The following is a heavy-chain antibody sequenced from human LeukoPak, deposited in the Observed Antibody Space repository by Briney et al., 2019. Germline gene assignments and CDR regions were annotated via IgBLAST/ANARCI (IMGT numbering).Heavy chain of an antibody. CDR1: GFTFNTYW. Sequence: GGSLRLSCAASGFTFNTYWMTWVRQAPGKGLEWVAVISYDGSNKYYADSVKGRFTISRDNSKNTLYLQMNSLRAEDTAVYYCAKGGSFYDFWSGYYTNYWGQGTLVTVSS. CDR2: ISYDGSNK. CDR3: AKGGSFYDFWSGYYTNY. V-gene: IGHV3-30*18. D-gene: IGHD3-3*01. J-gene: IGHJ4*02.